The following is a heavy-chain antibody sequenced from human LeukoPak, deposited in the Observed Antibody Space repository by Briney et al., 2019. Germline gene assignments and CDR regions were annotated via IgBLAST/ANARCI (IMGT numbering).Heavy chain of an antibody. D-gene: IGHD4-17*01. CDR3: ARDGVTRWFDP. V-gene: IGHV4-30-4*01. Sequence: SETLSLTWTVSGGSISSGDYYWSWIRQHPGKGLEWIGYIYYSGSTYYNPSLKSRVTISVDTSKNQFSLKLSSVTAADTAVYYCARDGVTRWFDPWGQGTLVTVSS. CDR1: GGSISSGDYY. J-gene: IGHJ5*02. CDR2: IYYSGST.